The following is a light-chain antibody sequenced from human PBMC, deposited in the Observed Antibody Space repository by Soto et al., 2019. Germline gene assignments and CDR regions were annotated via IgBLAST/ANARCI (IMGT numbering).Light chain of an antibody. V-gene: IGLV2-14*01. CDR2: EVT. Sequence: QSVLTQPASVSGSPGQSMTISCTGTSSDIGTYDYVSWYQHHPGKAPKLMIYEVTNRPSGVSDRFSGSKSGNTASLTISGLQAEDEADYYCSSYTSTTTPVVFGGGTKLTVL. CDR3: SSYTSTTTPVV. CDR1: SSDIGTYDY. J-gene: IGLJ2*01.